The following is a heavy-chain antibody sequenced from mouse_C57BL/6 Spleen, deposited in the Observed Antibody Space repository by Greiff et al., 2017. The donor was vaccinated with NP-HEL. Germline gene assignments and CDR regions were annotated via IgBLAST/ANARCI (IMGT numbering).Heavy chain of an antibody. D-gene: IGHD1-1*01. CDR3: ARDRHYGSSPLDY. Sequence: EVKLEESGGGLVKPGGSLKLSCAASGFTFSSYAMSWVRQTPEKRLEWVATISDGGSYTYYPDNVKGRFTISRDNAKNNLYLQMSHLKSEDTAMYYCARDRHYGSSPLDYWGQGTTLTVSS. CDR2: ISDGGSYT. CDR1: GFTFSSYA. J-gene: IGHJ2*01. V-gene: IGHV5-4*01.